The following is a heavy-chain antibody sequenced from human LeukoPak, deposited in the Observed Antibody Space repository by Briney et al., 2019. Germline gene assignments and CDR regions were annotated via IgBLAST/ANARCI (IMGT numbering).Heavy chain of an antibody. CDR3: ARGTTRDILTGYYRDEYFQH. D-gene: IGHD3-9*01. CDR2: ISPYNGDT. V-gene: IGHV1-18*01. J-gene: IGHJ1*01. Sequence: ASVKVSCKASGYTFNTYGISWVRQAPGQGLEWMGWISPYNGDTNYAQKLHGRVTSTTDTSTNTAYMDLRSLRSDDSAVYYCARGTTRDILTGYYRDEYFQHWGQGTLVTVSS. CDR1: GYTFNTYG.